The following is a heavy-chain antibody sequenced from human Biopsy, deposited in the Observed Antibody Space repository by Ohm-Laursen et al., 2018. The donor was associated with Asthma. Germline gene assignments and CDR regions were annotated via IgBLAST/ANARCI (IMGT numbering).Heavy chain of an antibody. Sequence: ASVKVSCKASGYTFTSYDINWVRQATGQGLEWMGWMNPNSGNTGYPQNFQGRLTMTRDTSTRTVYMELSSLRSEDTAVYYCAREATSGEVPFGYFYALDVWGEGTTVTVSS. D-gene: IGHD2-2*01. J-gene: IGHJ6*04. V-gene: IGHV1-8*01. CDR3: AREATSGEVPFGYFYALDV. CDR2: MNPNSGNT. CDR1: GYTFTSYD.